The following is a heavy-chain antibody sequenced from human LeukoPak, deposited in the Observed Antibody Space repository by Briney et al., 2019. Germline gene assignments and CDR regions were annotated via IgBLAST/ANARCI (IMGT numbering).Heavy chain of an antibody. CDR3: AREVRGYSFDY. D-gene: IGHD3-22*01. CDR1: GFIVSSNY. Sequence: GGSLRLSCAASGFIVSSNYMSWVRQAPGKGLEWVSIISSGGNTYYADSVKGRFTISRDISKNTLYLQMNGLRAEDTAVYYCAREVRGYSFDYWGQGTLVTVSS. V-gene: IGHV3-53*01. CDR2: ISSGGNT. J-gene: IGHJ4*02.